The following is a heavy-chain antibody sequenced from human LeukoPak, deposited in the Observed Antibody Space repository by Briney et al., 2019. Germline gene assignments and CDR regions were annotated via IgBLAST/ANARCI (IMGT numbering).Heavy chain of an antibody. V-gene: IGHV4-59*01. D-gene: IGHD3-22*01. Sequence: PSETLSLTCTVSSGSISSYYWSWIRQPPGKGLEWIGYIYYSGSTNYNPSLKSRVTISVDTSKNQFSLKLSSVTAADTAVYYCARAPDSSGYYSWGQGTMVTVSS. J-gene: IGHJ3*01. CDR3: ARAPDSSGYYS. CDR2: IYYSGST. CDR1: SGSISSYY.